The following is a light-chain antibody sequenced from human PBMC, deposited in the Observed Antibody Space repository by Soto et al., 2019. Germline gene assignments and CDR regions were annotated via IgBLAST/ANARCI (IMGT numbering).Light chain of an antibody. V-gene: IGKV3-20*01. CDR3: QQYGSSPPIT. CDR1: QSVRNY. Sequence: IVLTQSPATLSLSPGERATLSCRASQSVRNYLAWYQQKPGQAPRLLIYGASSRATGIPDRFSGSGSGTDFTLTISRLEPEDFAVYYCQQYGSSPPITFGPGTKVDIK. CDR2: GAS. J-gene: IGKJ3*01.